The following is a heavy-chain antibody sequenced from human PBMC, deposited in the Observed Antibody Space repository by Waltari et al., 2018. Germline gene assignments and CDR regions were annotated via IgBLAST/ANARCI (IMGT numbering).Heavy chain of an antibody. J-gene: IGHJ4*02. CDR1: GGSFSGYY. CDR2: INHSGST. Sequence: QVQLQQWGAGLLKPSETLSLTCAVYGGSFSGYYWSWIRPPPGKGLEWIGEINHSGSTNYNPSLKSRVTISVDTSKNQFSLKLSSVTAADTAVYYCARGTVEYSSSLGRRRYFDYWGQGTLVTVSS. CDR3: ARGTVEYSSSLGRRRYFDY. D-gene: IGHD6-6*01. V-gene: IGHV4-34*01.